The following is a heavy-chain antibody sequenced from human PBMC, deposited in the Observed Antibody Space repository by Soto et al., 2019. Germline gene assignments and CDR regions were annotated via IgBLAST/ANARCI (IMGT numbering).Heavy chain of an antibody. CDR3: SRGGLYYDYVWGSYRYGYFDL. CDR2: IYYSGST. D-gene: IGHD3-16*02. Sequence: SETLSLTCTVSGGSISSGGYYWSWIRQHPGKGLEWIGYIYYSGSTYYNPSLKSRVTISVDTSKNQFSLKLSSVTAADTAVYYCSRGGLYYDYVWGSYRYGYFDLWGQGTLVTVSS. V-gene: IGHV4-31*03. CDR1: GGSISSGGYY. J-gene: IGHJ4*02.